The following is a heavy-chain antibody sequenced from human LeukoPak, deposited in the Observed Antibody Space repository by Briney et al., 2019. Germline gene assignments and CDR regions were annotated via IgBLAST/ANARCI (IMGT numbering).Heavy chain of an antibody. J-gene: IGHJ4*02. D-gene: IGHD3-22*01. CDR3: ARDDTMIVVVTFDY. V-gene: IGHV3-74*03. Sequence: GGSLRLSCAASGFTFSRHWMHWVRQAPGKGLVWVSRINSDGSSTKYADPVKGRFTISRDNAKNSLYLQMNSLRAEDTAVYYCARDDTMIVVVTFDYWGQGTLVTVSS. CDR2: INSDGSST. CDR1: GFTFSRHW.